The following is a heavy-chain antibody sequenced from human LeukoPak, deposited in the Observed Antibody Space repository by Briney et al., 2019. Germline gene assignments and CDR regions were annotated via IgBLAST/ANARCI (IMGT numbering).Heavy chain of an antibody. CDR2: IYTSGST. V-gene: IGHV4-61*02. D-gene: IGHD3-22*01. Sequence: SQTLSLTCTVSGGSISSGSYYWSWIPPPARKGLEWIGRIYTSGSTNYNPSLKSRVTISVDTSKNQFSLKLSSVTAADTAVYYCARLRYGGYSDYWGQGTLVTVSS. J-gene: IGHJ4*02. CDR3: ARLRYGGYSDY. CDR1: GGSISSGSYY.